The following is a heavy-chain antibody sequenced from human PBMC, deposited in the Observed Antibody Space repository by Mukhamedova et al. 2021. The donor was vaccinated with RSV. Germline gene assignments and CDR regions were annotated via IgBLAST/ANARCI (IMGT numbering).Heavy chain of an antibody. Sequence: AASGFTFSNYWMHWVRQAPGKGLVWVSRIDNDGNSATYADSVEGRFTISRDNAKNTLDLQMNSLRAEDTAVYYCARGLRGPDYWG. CDR3: ARGLRGPDY. J-gene: IGHJ4*01. D-gene: IGHD4-17*01. CDR2: IDNDGNSA. V-gene: IGHV3-74*01. CDR1: GFTFSNYW.